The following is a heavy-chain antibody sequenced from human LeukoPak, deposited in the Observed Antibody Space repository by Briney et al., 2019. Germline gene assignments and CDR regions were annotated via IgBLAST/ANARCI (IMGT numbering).Heavy chain of an antibody. J-gene: IGHJ4*02. Sequence: GGSLRLSCAASGFTVSSNYMSWVRQAPGKGLEWVSVIYSGSGTYYADSVKGRFTISRGNSKNTVYLEMNSLRAEDTAVYYCARGTWLNKLFDYWGQGTLVTVSS. V-gene: IGHV3-66*01. CDR1: GFTVSSNY. D-gene: IGHD1/OR15-1a*01. CDR2: IYSGSGT. CDR3: ARGTWLNKLFDY.